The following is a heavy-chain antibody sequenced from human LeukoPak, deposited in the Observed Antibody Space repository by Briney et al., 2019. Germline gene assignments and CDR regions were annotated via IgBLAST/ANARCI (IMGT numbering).Heavy chain of an antibody. J-gene: IGHJ4*02. Sequence: PETLSLTCTVSGGSISSYYWSWIRQPPGKGLEWIGYIYTSGSTNYNPSLKSRVTISVDTSKNQFSLKLSSVTAADTAVYYCARHQGPYDSSGYYPGYYFDYWGQGTLVTVSS. V-gene: IGHV4-4*09. CDR1: GGSISSYY. D-gene: IGHD3-22*01. CDR2: IYTSGST. CDR3: ARHQGPYDSSGYYPGYYFDY.